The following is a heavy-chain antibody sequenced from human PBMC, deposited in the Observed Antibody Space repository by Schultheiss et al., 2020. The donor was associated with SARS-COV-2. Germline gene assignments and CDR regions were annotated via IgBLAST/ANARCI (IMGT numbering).Heavy chain of an antibody. Sequence: SETLSLTCAVSGGSISSGGYSWSWIRQPPGKGLEWIGYIYYSGSTYYNPSLKSRVTISVDTSKNQFSLKLSSVTAADTAVYYCARVDRRVIDYWGQGTLVTVSS. D-gene: IGHD2-15*01. V-gene: IGHV4-30-2*05. CDR1: GGSISSGGYS. J-gene: IGHJ4*02. CDR3: ARVDRRVIDY. CDR2: IYYSGST.